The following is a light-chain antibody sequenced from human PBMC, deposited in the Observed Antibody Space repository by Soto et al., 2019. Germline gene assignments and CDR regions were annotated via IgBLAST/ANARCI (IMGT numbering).Light chain of an antibody. CDR1: QGVSSTY. V-gene: IGKV3-20*01. J-gene: IGKJ5*01. Sequence: ETVLTQSPGTLSLSPGERATLSCRASQGVSSTYLAWYQHKPGQTPRLLIYGASSRATGIPDRFSGSGSGTDFTLTISRLEPEDFAVYYCQQYGSSLITFGQGTRLEIK. CDR2: GAS. CDR3: QQYGSSLIT.